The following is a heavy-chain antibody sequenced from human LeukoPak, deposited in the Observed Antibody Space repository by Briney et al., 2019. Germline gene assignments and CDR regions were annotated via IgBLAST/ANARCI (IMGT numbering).Heavy chain of an antibody. CDR1: GFTFSSYG. Sequence: GGSLRLSCAASGFTFSSYGMHWVGQAPGKGLGWVTFIRYDGNNIYYADSVKGRFTISRDNSKNTLYLQMSSLRAEDTAVYYCAKPTGTYFDYWGQGALVTVSS. CDR2: IRYDGNNI. CDR3: AKPTGTYFDY. V-gene: IGHV3-30*02. J-gene: IGHJ4*02. D-gene: IGHD1-1*01.